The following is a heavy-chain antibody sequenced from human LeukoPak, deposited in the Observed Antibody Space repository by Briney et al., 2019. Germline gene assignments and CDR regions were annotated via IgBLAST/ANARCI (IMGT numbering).Heavy chain of an antibody. CDR2: ISAYNGNT. CDR3: ARDSGDYCSSTSCPTEPNWFDP. Sequence: ASVKVSCKASGYTFASSRISWVRRAPGQGLEWMGWISAYNGNTNYAQKLQGRVTMTTDTSTSTAYMELRSLRSDDTAVYYCARDSGDYCSSTSCPTEPNWFDPWGQGTLVTVSS. CDR1: GYTFASSR. D-gene: IGHD2-2*01. V-gene: IGHV1-18*01. J-gene: IGHJ5*02.